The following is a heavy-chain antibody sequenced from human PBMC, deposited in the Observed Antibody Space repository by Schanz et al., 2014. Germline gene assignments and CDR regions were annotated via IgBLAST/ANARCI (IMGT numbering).Heavy chain of an antibody. CDR2: IYYSGST. V-gene: IGHV4-30-4*07. J-gene: IGHJ6*02. CDR1: GGSISSGGYS. D-gene: IGHD1-1*01. Sequence: QVQLQESGPGLVKPSQTLSLTCAVSGGSISSGGYSWNWIRQPPGKGLEWIVYIYYSGSTYYNPSLKSRVTIPVDTSKNQCSLKLSSVTAADTAVYYCARGGRTTYNYYYGMDVWGQGTTVTVSS. CDR3: ARGGRTTYNYYYGMDV.